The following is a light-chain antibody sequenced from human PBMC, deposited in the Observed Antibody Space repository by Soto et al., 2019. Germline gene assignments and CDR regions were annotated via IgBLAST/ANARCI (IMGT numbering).Light chain of an antibody. CDR1: QSIGDW. V-gene: IGKV1-5*03. CDR2: KAS. J-gene: IGKJ1*01. CDR3: QHYDSYSPTWT. Sequence: DIQMTQSPSTLSASVGDRVSITCRASQSIGDWLAWYQQKPGKAPKLLIYKASNLQSGVPSRFSGSGSVTDFTLTISSLQPDDFATYYCQHYDSYSPTWTFGQGTKVDIK.